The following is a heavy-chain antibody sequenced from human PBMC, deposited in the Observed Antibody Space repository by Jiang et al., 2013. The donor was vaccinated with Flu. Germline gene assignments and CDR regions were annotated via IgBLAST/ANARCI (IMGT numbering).Heavy chain of an antibody. Sequence: SGYTFTSYGISWVRQAPGQGLEWMGWISAYNGNTNYAQKLQGRVTMTTDTSTSTAYMELRSLRSDDTAVYYCARVPGFDFWSGPLYYYYYYMDVWGKGTTVTVSS. J-gene: IGHJ6*03. CDR1: GYTFTSYG. D-gene: IGHD3-3*01. V-gene: IGHV1-18*01. CDR3: ARVPGFDFWSGPLYYYYYYMDV. CDR2: ISAYNGNT.